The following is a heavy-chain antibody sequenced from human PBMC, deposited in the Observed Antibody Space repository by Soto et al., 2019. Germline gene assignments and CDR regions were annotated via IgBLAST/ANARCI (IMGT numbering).Heavy chain of an antibody. Sequence: ASVKACSKASGYTFTTYALHSVRHAPGQRLEWMGWINAGNGNTKYSQKFQGRVTITRDTSASTAYMELSSLRSEDTAVYYCASAYCGGDCSNYYYGMDVWGQGTTVTVSS. CDR2: INAGNGNT. CDR3: ASAYCGGDCSNYYYGMDV. CDR1: GYTFTTYA. V-gene: IGHV1-3*01. J-gene: IGHJ6*02. D-gene: IGHD2-21*02.